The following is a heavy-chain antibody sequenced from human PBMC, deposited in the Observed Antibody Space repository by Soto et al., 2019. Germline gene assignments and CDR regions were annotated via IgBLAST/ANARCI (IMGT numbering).Heavy chain of an antibody. CDR1: GYTFTSYG. D-gene: IGHD2-15*01. V-gene: IGHV1-18*01. CDR2: ISAYNGNT. CDR3: ARNEGLFCCCSWLPRRPDAFHF. Sequence: GASVKVSCKASGYTFTSYGISWVRQAPGQGHEWMGWISAYNGNTNYAQKLQGRVTMTTDTSTSTAYIELRSLRSDDTAVYYCARNEGLFCCCSWLPRRPDAFHFRG. J-gene: IGHJ3*01.